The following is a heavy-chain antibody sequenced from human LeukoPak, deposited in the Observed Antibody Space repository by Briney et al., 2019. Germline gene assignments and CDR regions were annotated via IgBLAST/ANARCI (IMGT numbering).Heavy chain of an antibody. V-gene: IGHV4-34*01. D-gene: IGHD4-17*01. CDR2: INHSGST. CDR1: GGSFRGYY. J-gene: IGHJ4*02. CDR3: ARGFGDYGANGGEEYDY. Sequence: SETLSLTGAVFGGSFRGYYWSWIRQPPGKGLEWIGEINHSGSTNYNASLKSRVTISVDTSKNLFSLKLSSVTAADTSVYYCARGFGDYGANGGEEYDYWGQGTLVTVSS.